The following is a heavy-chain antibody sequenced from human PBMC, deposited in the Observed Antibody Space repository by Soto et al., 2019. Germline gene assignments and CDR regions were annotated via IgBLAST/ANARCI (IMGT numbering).Heavy chain of an antibody. CDR3: ARKGTTSLYYYYMDV. V-gene: IGHV1-18*01. Sequence: ASVKVSCKASGYTFTSYGISWVRQAPGQGLEWMGWISAYNGNTNYAQKLQGRVTITRDTSASTAYMELSSLRSEDTAVYYCARKGTTSLYYYYMDVWGKGTTVTVSS. CDR2: ISAYNGNT. CDR1: GYTFTSYG. D-gene: IGHD1-1*01. J-gene: IGHJ6*03.